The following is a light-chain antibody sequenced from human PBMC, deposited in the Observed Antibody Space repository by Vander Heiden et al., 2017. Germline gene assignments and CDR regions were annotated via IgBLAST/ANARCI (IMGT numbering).Light chain of an antibody. Sequence: QAALTQPASVAGSPGQSLTISCTGTSSDVGSYNLVSWYQQHPGKAPKLMIYEGSKRPSGVSNRFSGSKSGNTASLTISGLQAEDEADYYGCSYAGSSTFRVFGGGTKLTVL. V-gene: IGLV2-23*03. CDR3: CSYAGSSTFRV. CDR1: SSDVGSYNL. CDR2: EGS. J-gene: IGLJ3*02.